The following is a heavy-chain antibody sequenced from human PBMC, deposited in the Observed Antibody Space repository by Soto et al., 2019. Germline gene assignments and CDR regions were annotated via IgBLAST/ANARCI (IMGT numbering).Heavy chain of an antibody. D-gene: IGHD1-7*01. CDR2: ISSSSSYI. Sequence: EVQLVESGGGLVKPGGSLRLSCAASGFTFSSYSMNWVRQAPGKGLEWVSSISSSSSYIYYADSVKGRFTISRDNAKKPLYLEMNSLGAEGTAVYYCAALPPPPHWNYEPDFDYWGQGTLVTVSS. CDR1: GFTFSSYS. CDR3: AALPPPPHWNYEPDFDY. J-gene: IGHJ4*02. V-gene: IGHV3-21*01.